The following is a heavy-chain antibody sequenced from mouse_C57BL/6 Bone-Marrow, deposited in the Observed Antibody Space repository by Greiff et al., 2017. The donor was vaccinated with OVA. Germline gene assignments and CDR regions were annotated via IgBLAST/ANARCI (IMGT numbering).Heavy chain of an antibody. V-gene: IGHV5-17*01. CDR2: ISSGSSTI. CDR1: GFTFSDYG. J-gene: IGHJ4*01. CDR3: ARPGYSNSHYYAMDY. Sequence: EVKLMESGGGLVKPGGSLKLSCAASGFTFSDYGMHWVRQAPEKGLEWVAYISSGSSTIYYADTVKGRFTISRDNAKNTLFLQMTSLRSEDTAMYYCARPGYSNSHYYAMDYWGQGTSVTVSS. D-gene: IGHD2-5*01.